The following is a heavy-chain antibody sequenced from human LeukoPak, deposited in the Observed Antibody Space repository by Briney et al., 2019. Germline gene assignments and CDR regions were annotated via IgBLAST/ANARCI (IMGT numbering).Heavy chain of an antibody. D-gene: IGHD3-16*01. CDR2: IGGSGNGYNT. J-gene: IGHJ4*02. CDR3: VKDFGRVLGTPDY. V-gene: IGHV3-64D*06. CDR1: GFTFSIYT. Sequence: GGSLRLSCSASGFTFSIYTMYWVRQAPGKGLEYISTIGGSGNGYNTYYADSVKGRFTISRDNSKSTLYLQMSSLRTEDTAVYYCVKDFGRVLGTPDYWGQGTLVTVSS.